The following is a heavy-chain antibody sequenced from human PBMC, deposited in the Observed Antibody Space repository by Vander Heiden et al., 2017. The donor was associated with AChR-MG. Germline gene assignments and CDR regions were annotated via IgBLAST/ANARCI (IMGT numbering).Heavy chain of an antibody. D-gene: IGHD6-19*01. CDR2: IWYDGSNK. CDR1: GFTFSSYG. V-gene: IGHV3-33*01. CDR3: ARGAVAGQYFDY. J-gene: IGHJ4*02. Sequence: QVQLVESGGGVVQPGRSLRLSCAASGFTFSSYGQHWVRQAAGKGLEWVAVIWYDGSNKYYADSVKGRFTISRDNSKNTLYLQMNSLRAEDTAVYYCARGAVAGQYFDYWGQGTLVTVSS.